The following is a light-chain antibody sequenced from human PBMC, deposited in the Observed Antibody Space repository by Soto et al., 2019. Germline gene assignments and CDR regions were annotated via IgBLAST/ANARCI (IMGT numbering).Light chain of an antibody. J-gene: IGKJ1*01. V-gene: IGKV3-20*01. Sequence: PGDRATLSCRASQTASGNYLAWYHQKPGQAPRLLIHSASSRATGIPDRFSASGTGTDFTLTISRLEPEDFAVYYCQQYSASPRTFGQGTKVEIK. CDR3: QQYSASPRT. CDR1: QTASGNY. CDR2: SAS.